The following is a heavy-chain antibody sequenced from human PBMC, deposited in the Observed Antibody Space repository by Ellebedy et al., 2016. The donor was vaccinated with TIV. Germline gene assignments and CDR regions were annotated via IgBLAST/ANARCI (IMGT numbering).Heavy chain of an antibody. CDR1: GASISSYY. Sequence: AGSLRLSXPVPGASISSYYWSWIRQPPGKGLEWIGYIYYSGSTNYNPSLKSRVTISVDTSKNQFSLKLSSVTAADTAVYYCARGPGGYVDYWGQGTLVTVSS. CDR3: ARGPGGYVDY. J-gene: IGHJ4*02. V-gene: IGHV4-59*01. D-gene: IGHD3-10*01. CDR2: IYYSGST.